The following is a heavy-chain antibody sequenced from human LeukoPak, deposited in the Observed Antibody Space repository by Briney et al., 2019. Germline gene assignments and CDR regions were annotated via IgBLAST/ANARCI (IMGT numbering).Heavy chain of an antibody. V-gene: IGHV3-9*01. J-gene: IGHJ4*02. CDR2: ISWNSGSI. D-gene: IGHD2-8*01. CDR3: ARDFLPYYLLFDY. Sequence: PGGSLRLSCAASGFTFDDYAMHWVRQAPGKGLEWVSGISWNSGSIGYADSVKGRFTISRDNAKNSLYLQMNSLRAEDTAVYYCARDFLPYYLLFDYWGQGTLVTVSS. CDR1: GFTFDDYA.